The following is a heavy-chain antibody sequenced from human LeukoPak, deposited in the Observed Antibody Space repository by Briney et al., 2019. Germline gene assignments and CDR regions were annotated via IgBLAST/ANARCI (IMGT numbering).Heavy chain of an antibody. CDR3: ARDAPEVITGN. V-gene: IGHV1-69*04. J-gene: IGHJ4*02. D-gene: IGHD2-21*01. CDR2: IIPILGIA. Sequence: SVKVSCTASGGTFSSYAISWVRQAPGQGLEWMGRIIPILGIANYAQKFQGRVTITADKSTSTAYMELSSLRSEDTAVYYCARDAPEVITGNWGQGTLVTVSS. CDR1: GGTFSSYA.